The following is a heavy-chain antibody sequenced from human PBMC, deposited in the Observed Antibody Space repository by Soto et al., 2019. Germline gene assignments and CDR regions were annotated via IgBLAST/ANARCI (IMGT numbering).Heavy chain of an antibody. J-gene: IGHJ4*02. V-gene: IGHV4-39*01. CDR3: ARHTPAISISDH. CDR2: IYYSGST. D-gene: IGHD2-15*01. Sequence: SETRSLPCTLSGCSISSKSYYWGWIRQPQGKGLEWIGSIYYSGSTYYNPSLKSRVTISVDTSKNQFSLKLSSVTAADTAVYYCARHTPAISISDHWGQGTLVTVS. CDR1: GCSISSKSYY.